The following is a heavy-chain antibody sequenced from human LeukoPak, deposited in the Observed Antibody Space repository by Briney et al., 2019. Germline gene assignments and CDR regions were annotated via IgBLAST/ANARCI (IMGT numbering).Heavy chain of an antibody. V-gene: IGHV4-30-4*01. J-gene: IGHJ4*02. D-gene: IGHD4-17*01. CDR2: IYYSGST. CDR3: ARETPRDYGDYNYYFDY. CDR1: GGSISSGDYY. Sequence: SETLSLTCIVSGGSISSGDYYWSWIRQPPGKGLEWIGYIYYSGSTYYNPSLKSRVTISVDTSKNQFSLKLSSVTAADTAVYYCARETPRDYGDYNYYFDYWGQGTLVTVSS.